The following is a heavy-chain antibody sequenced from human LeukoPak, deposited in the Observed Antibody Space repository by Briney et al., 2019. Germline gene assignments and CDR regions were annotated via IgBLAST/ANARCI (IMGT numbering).Heavy chain of an antibody. CDR2: IQSGGNT. CDR3: ARDGLPGAMSLDI. Sequence: PGGSLRLSCAASGFTVSSNFMSWVRQAPGKGLEWVALIQSGGNTYYADSVKGRFTISRDNSKNTLYVQMNSLRAEDTAVYYCARDGLPGAMSLDIWGQGTMVTVSS. D-gene: IGHD2-2*01. CDR1: GFTVSSNF. J-gene: IGHJ3*02. V-gene: IGHV3-66*01.